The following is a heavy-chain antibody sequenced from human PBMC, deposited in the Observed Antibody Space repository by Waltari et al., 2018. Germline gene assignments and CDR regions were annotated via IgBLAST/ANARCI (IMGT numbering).Heavy chain of an antibody. V-gene: IGHV4-59*08. CDR1: GGSISSYY. Sequence: QVQLQESGPGLVKPSETLSLTCTVSGGSISSYYWSWIRQPPGKGLEWIGYIYYSWSTKSNPSLKSRVTISVDTSKNQFSLKLSSVTAADTAVYYCARPDLHCSSTSCYTEGYFDLWGRGTLVTVSS. CDR3: ARPDLHCSSTSCYTEGYFDL. CDR2: IYYSWST. J-gene: IGHJ2*01. D-gene: IGHD2-2*02.